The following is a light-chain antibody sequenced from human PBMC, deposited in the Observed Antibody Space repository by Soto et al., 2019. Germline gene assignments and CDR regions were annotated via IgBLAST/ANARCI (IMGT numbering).Light chain of an antibody. CDR1: DTYIAEYDY. CDR3: TSYAGTKNYVV. V-gene: IGLV2-8*01. CDR2: EVS. Sequence: QSALTQPPSASGSPGQSVTISCTGTDTYIAEYDYVSWYQHSPGKAPKLIIYEVSKRPSGVPDRFSGSKSGNTASLTVSGLQTDDEAVYFCTSYAGTKNYVVFGGGTKLTVL. J-gene: IGLJ2*01.